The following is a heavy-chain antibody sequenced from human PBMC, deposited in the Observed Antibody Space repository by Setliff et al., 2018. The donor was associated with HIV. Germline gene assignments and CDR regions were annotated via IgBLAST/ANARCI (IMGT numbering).Heavy chain of an antibody. J-gene: IGHJ6*03. Sequence: PGGSLRLSCEASGFSFSDYYMSWVRQAPGKGLEWVSYISGSGTTMYFADSVKGRFTISRDNAKNALYLQMSSLRAEDTAVYYCARDGYYYDSSAFFEGYHYYYMDVWGKGTTVTVSS. CDR1: GFSFSDYY. V-gene: IGHV3-11*04. CDR2: ISGSGTTM. D-gene: IGHD3-22*01. CDR3: ARDGYYYDSSAFFEGYHYYYMDV.